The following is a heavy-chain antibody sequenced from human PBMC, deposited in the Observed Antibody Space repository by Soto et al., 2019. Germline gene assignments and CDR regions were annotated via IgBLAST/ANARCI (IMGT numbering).Heavy chain of an antibody. D-gene: IGHD3-22*01. J-gene: IGHJ4*02. V-gene: IGHV3-48*01. CDR3: ARDSLSYYDSSGYRFDY. Sequence: EVQLVESGGGLVQPVGSLRLSCAASGFTFSSYSMNWVRQAPGKGLEWVSYISSSSSTIYYADSVKGRFTISRDNAKNSLYLQMNSLRAEDTAVYYCARDSLSYYDSSGYRFDYWGQGTLVTVSS. CDR2: ISSSSSTI. CDR1: GFTFSSYS.